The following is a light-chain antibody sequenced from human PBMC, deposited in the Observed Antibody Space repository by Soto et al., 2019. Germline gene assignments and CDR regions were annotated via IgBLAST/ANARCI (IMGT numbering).Light chain of an antibody. CDR2: KTS. V-gene: IGKV1-5*03. Sequence: DTHMTQSPSTLSASLGDRVTITCRASQSIGSWLAWYQQKPGKAPKLLIYKTSSSESGVPSRFSGGGSGTEFTLTISGLQPDDFGTYYCQQYYGYSWTFGQGTKVDIK. CDR3: QQYYGYSWT. J-gene: IGKJ1*01. CDR1: QSIGSW.